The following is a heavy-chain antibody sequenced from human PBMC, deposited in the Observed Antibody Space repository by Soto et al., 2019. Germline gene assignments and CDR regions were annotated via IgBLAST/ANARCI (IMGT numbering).Heavy chain of an antibody. CDR3: ARRARPDFYYMDV. CDR2: ISSNGVGT. J-gene: IGHJ6*03. Sequence: EVQLAESGGGLAQPEGSLRLSCAASGFTLSGYAMDWVRQAPGKGLEYVSGISSNGVGTYYANSVQGRFTISRDNSKNTVYLQMGSLRPEDMAVYYCARRARPDFYYMDVWGKWTTVTVSS. CDR1: GFTLSGYA. D-gene: IGHD6-6*01. V-gene: IGHV3-64*01.